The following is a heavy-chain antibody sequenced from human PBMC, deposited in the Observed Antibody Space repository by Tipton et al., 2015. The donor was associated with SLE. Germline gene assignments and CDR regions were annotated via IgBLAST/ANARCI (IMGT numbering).Heavy chain of an antibody. CDR1: GFTFSSYW. J-gene: IGHJ4*02. V-gene: IGHV3-74*01. CDR2: INNAGSYT. Sequence: SLRLSCAASGFTFSSYWMHWVRQGPGKGLVWVSSINNAGSYTNYADSVKGRFTISRDNAKNTLSLQMNSLRAEDTAVYYCARDPHPLTGYYPDFDYWGQGTLVTVSS. D-gene: IGHD3-9*01. CDR3: ARDPHPLTGYYPDFDY.